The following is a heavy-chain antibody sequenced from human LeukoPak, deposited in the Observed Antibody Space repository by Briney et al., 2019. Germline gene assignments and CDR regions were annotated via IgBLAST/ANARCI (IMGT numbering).Heavy chain of an antibody. CDR3: ARDPRVRRYSNGYVD. V-gene: IGHV3-53*01. J-gene: IGHJ4*02. D-gene: IGHD4-11*01. Sequence: GGSLRLFCAVSGFTVSSNYMSWVRQAPGKGLEWVSVIYSGGSTYYADSVKGRFTISRDNSKNTLYLQMNSLRVEDTAVYYCARDPRVRRYSNGYVDWGQGTLVTVSS. CDR2: IYSGGST. CDR1: GFTVSSNY.